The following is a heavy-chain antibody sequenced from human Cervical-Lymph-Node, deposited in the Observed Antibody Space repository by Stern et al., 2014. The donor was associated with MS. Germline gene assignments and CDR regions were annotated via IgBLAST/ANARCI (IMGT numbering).Heavy chain of an antibody. CDR2: INPKRGGT. CDR3: AREVDCSSTSCLYYYYAMDV. V-gene: IGHV1-2*04. CDR1: GYTFTEYY. Sequence: MQLVESGAEVRKPGASVKVSCKTYGYTFTEYYMHWVRQAPGQGLEWMGWINPKRGGTKYAQKFQGWVTMTRDTSIGTVYMELSRLRSDDTAVYYCAREVDCSSTSCLYYYYAMDVWGQGTTVTVS. D-gene: IGHD2-2*01. J-gene: IGHJ6*02.